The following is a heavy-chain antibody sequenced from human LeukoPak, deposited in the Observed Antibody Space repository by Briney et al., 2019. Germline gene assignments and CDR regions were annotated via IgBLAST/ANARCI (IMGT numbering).Heavy chain of an antibody. CDR3: ARDWFSDSSGYYPSPGFDY. CDR2: INPSGGST. D-gene: IGHD3-22*01. V-gene: IGHV1-46*01. CDR1: GGTFTSYY. Sequence: AASVKVSCKASGGTFTSYYMHRVRQAPGQGLEWMGIINPSGGSTSYAQKFQGRVTMTRDTSTSTVYMELSSLRSEDTAVYYCARDWFSDSSGYYPSPGFDYWGQGTLVTVSS. J-gene: IGHJ4*02.